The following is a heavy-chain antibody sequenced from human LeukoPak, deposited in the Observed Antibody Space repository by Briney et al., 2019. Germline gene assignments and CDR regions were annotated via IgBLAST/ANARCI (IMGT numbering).Heavy chain of an antibody. D-gene: IGHD2-21*02. V-gene: IGHV3-74*01. CDR1: GFTFSSYW. J-gene: IGHJ4*02. CDR2: INGDGSST. Sequence: GGSLRLSCVASGFTFSSYWMHWVRQAPGKGLVWVSRINGDGSSTSYADSVKGRFTISRDNAKNTLYLQMNSLRAEDTAVYYCARAYAAYCGGDCYSPGYWGRGTLGTVSS. CDR3: ARAYAAYCGGDCYSPGY.